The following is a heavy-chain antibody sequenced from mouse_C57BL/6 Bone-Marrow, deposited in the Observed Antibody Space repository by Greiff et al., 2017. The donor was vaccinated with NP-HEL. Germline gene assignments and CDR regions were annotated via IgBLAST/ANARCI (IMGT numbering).Heavy chain of an antibody. V-gene: IGHV2-9-1*01. Sequence: VKLQESGPGLVAPSQSLSITCTVSGFSLTSYAISWVRQPPGKGLEWLGVIWTGGGTNYNSALKSRLSISKDNSKSQVFLKMNSLQTDDTARYYCARMEEDSSGPPFAYWGQGTLVTVSA. CDR3: ARMEEDSSGPPFAY. D-gene: IGHD3-2*02. CDR1: GFSLTSYA. J-gene: IGHJ3*01. CDR2: IWTGGGT.